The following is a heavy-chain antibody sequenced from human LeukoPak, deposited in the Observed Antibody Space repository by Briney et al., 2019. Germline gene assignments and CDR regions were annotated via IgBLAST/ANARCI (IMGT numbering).Heavy chain of an antibody. D-gene: IGHD5-12*01. CDR1: GGSFSVYY. J-gene: IGHJ5*02. V-gene: IGHV4-34*01. CDR3: ASGYDSYNWFDP. Sequence: SETLSLTCAVYGGSFSVYYWSWIRQPPGKGLEWIGEINHSGSTNYNPSLKSLVTISVDTSKNQFSLKLSSVTAADTAVYYCASGYDSYNWFDPWGQGTLVTVSS. CDR2: INHSGST.